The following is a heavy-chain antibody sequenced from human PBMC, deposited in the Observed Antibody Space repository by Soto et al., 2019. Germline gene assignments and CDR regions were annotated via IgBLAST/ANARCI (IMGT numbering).Heavy chain of an antibody. CDR3: ARDATFGTKGGSFDV. Sequence: HPGGSLRLSCAASGFTFRIYSMHLVRQSPGKGLECVAVMWYDGTNKYYGESVKGRFTISRDNSENTLYLQMNSLRVEYTAVYYCARDATFGTKGGSFDVWRHGTLVTVSS. D-gene: IGHD3-16*01. V-gene: IGHV3-33*01. CDR1: GFTFRIYS. CDR2: MWYDGTNK. J-gene: IGHJ3*01.